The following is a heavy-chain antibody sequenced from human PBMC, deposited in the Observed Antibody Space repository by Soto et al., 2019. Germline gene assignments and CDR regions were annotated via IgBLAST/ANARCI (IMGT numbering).Heavy chain of an antibody. V-gene: IGHV5-51*01. D-gene: IGHD4-17*01. J-gene: IGHJ4*02. CDR2: FYPGDSDN. Sequence: PVESLKISCQCSGYSFPSYWIVWVRPMPGKGLEWMGIFYPGDSDNRYSQSFQGQVTISADRSISTAYLQWSSLKPWDTAMYYCARQGNGAEGFDYWGQGTLVTFSS. CDR1: GYSFPSYW. CDR3: ARQGNGAEGFDY.